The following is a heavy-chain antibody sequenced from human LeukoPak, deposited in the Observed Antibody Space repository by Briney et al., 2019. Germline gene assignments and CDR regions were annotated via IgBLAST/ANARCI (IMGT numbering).Heavy chain of an antibody. V-gene: IGHV4-59*01. CDR1: GGSISSYY. D-gene: IGHD4-17*01. Sequence: SETLSLTCTVPGGSISSYYWSWIRQPPGKGLEWIGYIYYSGSTNYNPSLKSRVTISVDTSKNQFSLKLSSVTAADTAVYYCARDSLVDDYGDYYYGMDVWGQGTTVTVSS. CDR2: IYYSGST. CDR3: ARDSLVDDYGDYYYGMDV. J-gene: IGHJ6*02.